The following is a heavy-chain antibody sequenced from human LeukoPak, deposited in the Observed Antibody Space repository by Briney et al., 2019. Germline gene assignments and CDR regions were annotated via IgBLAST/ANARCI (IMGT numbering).Heavy chain of an antibody. CDR3: ARTTTMPISYFDY. D-gene: IGHD5-24*01. J-gene: IGHJ4*02. V-gene: IGHV4-61*08. CDR2: IYYSGST. CDR1: GGSVSSGGYY. Sequence: SETLSLTCTVSGGSVSSGGYYWSWIRQPPGKGLEWIGYIYYSGSTNYNPSLKSRVTISVDTSKNQFSLKLSSVTAADTAVYYCARTTTMPISYFDYWGQGTLVTVSS.